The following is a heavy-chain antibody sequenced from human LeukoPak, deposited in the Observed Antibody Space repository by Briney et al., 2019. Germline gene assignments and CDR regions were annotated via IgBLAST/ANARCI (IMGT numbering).Heavy chain of an antibody. Sequence: SETLSLTCTVSGGSISSGGYYWSWVRQHPGKGLEWIGYIYYSGSAYYNPSLKSRVTISVDTSENQFSLKLSSVTAADTAVYYCARVNYGSATKEDYWGQGTLVTVSS. CDR2: IYYSGSA. CDR1: GGSISSGGYY. V-gene: IGHV4-31*03. D-gene: IGHD3-10*01. CDR3: ARVNYGSATKEDY. J-gene: IGHJ4*02.